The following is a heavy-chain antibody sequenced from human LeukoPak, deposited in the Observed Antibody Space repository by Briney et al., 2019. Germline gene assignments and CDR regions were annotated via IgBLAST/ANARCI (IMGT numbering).Heavy chain of an antibody. Sequence: GGSLRLSCAASGFTFSNAWMSWVRQAPGKGLEWVGHIKSKTDGETTDYAAPAKGRFTISRDDSKNTLYLQMNSLKTEDTAVYYCTTELVAAGKIDYWGQGTLVTASS. CDR1: GFTFSNAW. J-gene: IGHJ4*02. D-gene: IGHD6-13*01. CDR3: TTELVAAGKIDY. CDR2: IKSKTDGETT. V-gene: IGHV3-15*01.